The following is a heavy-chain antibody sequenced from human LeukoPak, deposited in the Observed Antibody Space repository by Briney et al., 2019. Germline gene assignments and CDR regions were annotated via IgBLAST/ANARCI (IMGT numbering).Heavy chain of an antibody. CDR2: IYYSGST. J-gene: IGHJ5*02. Sequence: SETLSLTCTVSGGSISSTSFYWGWIRQPPGKGLEWIGSIYYSGSTYYSPSLKSRVTISVDTSKNQFSLKLSSVTAADTAVYYCARLLRVGYCSTTTCNWFDPWGQGTLVTVSS. V-gene: IGHV4-39*07. CDR1: GGSISSTSFY. D-gene: IGHD2-2*03. CDR3: ARLLRVGYCSTTTCNWFDP.